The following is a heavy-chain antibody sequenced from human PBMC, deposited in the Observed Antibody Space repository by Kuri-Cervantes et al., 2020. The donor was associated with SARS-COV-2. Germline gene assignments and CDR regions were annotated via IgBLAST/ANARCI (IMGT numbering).Heavy chain of an antibody. CDR1: GGSISSYY. Sequence: SETLSLTCTVSGGSISSYYWSWIRQPAGKGLEWIGRIYTSGSTNYNPSLKSRVTMSVDTSKNQFSLKLSSVTAADTAVYYCATTMHELWEYYMDVWGKGTTVTVSS. CDR3: ATTMHELWEYYMDV. CDR2: IYTSGST. J-gene: IGHJ6*03. V-gene: IGHV4-4*07. D-gene: IGHD1-26*01.